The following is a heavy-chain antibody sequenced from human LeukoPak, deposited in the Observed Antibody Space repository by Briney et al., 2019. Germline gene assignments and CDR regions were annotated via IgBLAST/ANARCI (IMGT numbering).Heavy chain of an antibody. CDR3: ARQAWIQPPGYYYYYYMDV. J-gene: IGHJ6*03. Sequence: SETLSLTCTVSGYSISSGYYWGWIRQPPGKGLEWIGSIYHSGSTYYNPSLKSRVTISVDTSKNQFSLKLSSVTAADTAVYYCARQAWIQPPGYYYYYYMDVWGKGTTVTVSS. CDR1: GYSISSGYY. V-gene: IGHV4-38-2*02. CDR2: IYHSGST. D-gene: IGHD5-18*01.